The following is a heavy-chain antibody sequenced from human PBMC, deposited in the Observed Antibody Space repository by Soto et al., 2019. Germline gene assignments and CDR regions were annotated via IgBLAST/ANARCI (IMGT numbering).Heavy chain of an antibody. D-gene: IGHD3-16*01. J-gene: IGHJ4*02. CDR2: IIPILGIA. CDR3: AREDYGRQYYFDY. Sequence: QVQLVQSGAEVKKPGSSVKVSCKASGGTFSSYTISWVRQAPGQGLEWMGRIIPILGIANYAQKFQGRVTITADKSPSTAYMELSSLRSEDTAVYYCAREDYGRQYYFDYWGQGTLVTVSS. V-gene: IGHV1-69*08. CDR1: GGTFSSYT.